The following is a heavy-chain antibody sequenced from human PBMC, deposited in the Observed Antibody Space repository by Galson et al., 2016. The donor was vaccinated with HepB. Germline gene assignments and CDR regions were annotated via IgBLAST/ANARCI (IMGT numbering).Heavy chain of an antibody. CDR3: AKGRWDFDS. J-gene: IGHJ5*01. Sequence: SLRLSCAASGFSFNTYSMHWVRQAPGKGLEWVALIPYDGKSESYADSVKGRVTISRDNSKNTLYLQMHSLRGEDTAVYYCAKGRWDFDSWGQGTLVTVSS. D-gene: IGHD5-24*01. CDR2: IPYDGKSE. CDR1: GFSFNTYS. V-gene: IGHV3-30*18.